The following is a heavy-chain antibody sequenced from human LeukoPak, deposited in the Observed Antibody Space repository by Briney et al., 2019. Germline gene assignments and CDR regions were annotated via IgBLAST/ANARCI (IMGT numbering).Heavy chain of an antibody. Sequence: GGSLRLSCAASGFTFSDYYMSWIRQAPGKGLEWVSYISSSTTTIYYADSVKGRFTISRDNANNSLYLQMNSLRAEDTALYYCARRAYYFDYWGQGTLVTVSS. CDR3: ARRAYYFDY. J-gene: IGHJ4*02. CDR2: ISSSTTTI. CDR1: GFTFSDYY. V-gene: IGHV3-11*04.